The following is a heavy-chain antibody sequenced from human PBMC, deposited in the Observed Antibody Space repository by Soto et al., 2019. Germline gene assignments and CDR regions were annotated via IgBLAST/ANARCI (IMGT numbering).Heavy chain of an antibody. D-gene: IGHD2-21*02. CDR3: ARSIVVVTALDY. CDR2: INAGNGNT. J-gene: IGHJ4*02. Sequence: QVQLVQSGAEEKKPGASVKVSCKASGYTFTSYAMHWVRQAPGQRLEWMGWINAGNGNTKYSQKFQGRVTITRDTSASIAYMELSSLRSKDPAVYYCARSIVVVTALDYWGQGTLVTVSS. V-gene: IGHV1-3*05. CDR1: GYTFTSYA.